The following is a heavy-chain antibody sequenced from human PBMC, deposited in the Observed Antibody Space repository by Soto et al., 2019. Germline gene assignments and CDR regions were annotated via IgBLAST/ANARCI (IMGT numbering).Heavy chain of an antibody. CDR1: GFTFGNAW. V-gene: IGHV3-15*01. D-gene: IGHD1-26*01. J-gene: IGHJ4*02. CDR2: IKSKTDGGTT. Sequence: GGSLRLSCAASGFTFGNAWMSWVRQAPGKGLEWVGRIKSKTDGGTTDYAAPVKGRFTISRDDSKNTLYLQMNSLKTEDTAVYYCTTEEVGATLLFDYWGQGTLVTVSS. CDR3: TTEEVGATLLFDY.